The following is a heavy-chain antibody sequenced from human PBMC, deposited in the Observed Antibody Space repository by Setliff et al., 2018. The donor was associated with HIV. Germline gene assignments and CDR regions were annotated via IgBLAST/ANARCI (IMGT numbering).Heavy chain of an antibody. D-gene: IGHD3-22*01. CDR2: IYYSGST. CDR3: ARQHSESRDFDY. Sequence: SETLSLTCTVSGGPISSSSYYWGWIRQPPGKGLEWIGSIYYSGSTYYNPSLKSRVTISVDTSKNQFSLKLSSVTAADTAVYYCARQHSESRDFDYWGQGTLVTVSS. V-gene: IGHV4-39*01. J-gene: IGHJ4*02. CDR1: GGPISSSSYY.